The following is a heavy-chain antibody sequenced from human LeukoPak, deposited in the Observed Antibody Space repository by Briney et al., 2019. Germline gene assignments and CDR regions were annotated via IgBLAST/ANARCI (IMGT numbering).Heavy chain of an antibody. CDR1: GFTFSSYE. CDR2: ISSSGSTI. V-gene: IGHV3-48*03. CDR3: ARAACSGGSCYDFDY. J-gene: IGHJ4*02. D-gene: IGHD2-15*01. Sequence: GGSLRLSCAASGFTFSSYEMNWVRQAPGKGLEWVSYISSSGSTIYYADSVKGRFTISRDNAKNSLYLQMNSLRAEDTAVYYCARAACSGGSCYDFDYWGQGTLVTVSS.